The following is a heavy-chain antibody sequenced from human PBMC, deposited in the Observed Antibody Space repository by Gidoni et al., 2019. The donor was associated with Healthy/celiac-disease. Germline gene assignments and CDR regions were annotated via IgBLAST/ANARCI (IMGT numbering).Heavy chain of an antibody. J-gene: IGHJ4*02. CDR2: ISGSGGST. Sequence: EVQLLESGGGLVQPGGSLRLSCAASGFPFSSYSMSWVRQAPGKGLEWVSAISGSGGSTYYADSVKGRFTISRDNSKNTLYLQMNSLRAEDTAVYYCAKDRRDGYNYLWGQGTLVTVSS. CDR3: AKDRRDGYNYL. D-gene: IGHD5-12*01. CDR1: GFPFSSYS. V-gene: IGHV3-23*01.